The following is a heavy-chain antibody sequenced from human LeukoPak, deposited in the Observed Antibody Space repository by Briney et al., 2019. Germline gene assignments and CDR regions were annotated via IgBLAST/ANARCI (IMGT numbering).Heavy chain of an antibody. J-gene: IGHJ3*02. Sequence: PSETLSLTCTVSGGSISSSNYYWGWIRQPPGKGLEWIGNIYYTGNTFYNPSLKSRVTISVGTSKIQFSLKLSSVTAADPAVYYCARNLYSSGTNVAFVIWGQGTRVTVSS. D-gene: IGHD6-25*01. CDR1: GGSISSSNYY. CDR3: ARNLYSSGTNVAFVI. CDR2: IYYTGNT. V-gene: IGHV4-39*07.